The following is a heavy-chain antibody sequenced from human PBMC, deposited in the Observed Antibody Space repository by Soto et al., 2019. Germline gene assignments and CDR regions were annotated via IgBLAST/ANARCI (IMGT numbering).Heavy chain of an antibody. J-gene: IGHJ4*02. V-gene: IGHV1-46*01. D-gene: IGHD2-21*02. CDR1: GYNFIAYY. CDR2: ITPSSGAT. Sequence: QVQLVQSGAEVKKPGSTVKLSCKASGYNFIAYYIYWVRQAPGQGPEWMGMITPSSGATNYAQKFQGRVTVTRDTSTIPAYLELCSLRSEHAAVYYCAKFCGGDCRHFDAWGQGTLVTVSS. CDR3: AKFCGGDCRHFDA.